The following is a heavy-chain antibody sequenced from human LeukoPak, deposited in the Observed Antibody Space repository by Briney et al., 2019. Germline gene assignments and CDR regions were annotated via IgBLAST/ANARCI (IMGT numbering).Heavy chain of an antibody. J-gene: IGHJ4*02. CDR2: ISGSGETT. D-gene: IGHD1-26*01. V-gene: IGHV3-23*01. Sequence: GGSLRLSCAASGFTFRNHAMNWVRQAPGKGREWVSVISGSGETTYYADSVKGRFTISRDNSQNTLYLQMSSLRGEDTALYYCAKDRGMVGASVRAFDYWGQGTLVTVSS. CDR1: GFTFRNHA. CDR3: AKDRGMVGASVRAFDY.